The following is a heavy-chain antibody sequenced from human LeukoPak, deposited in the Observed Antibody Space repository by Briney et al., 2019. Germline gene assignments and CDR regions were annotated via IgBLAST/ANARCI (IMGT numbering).Heavy chain of an antibody. D-gene: IGHD2-15*01. Sequence: GGSLRLSCAASGFTFSGYEMIWVRQAPGKGLEWVSYISSGGSSLFYADSVKGRFTISRDNSKNTLYLQMNSLRAEDTAVYYCARDGGGDIVVVVAATQMDVWGQGTTVTVSS. CDR2: ISSGGSSL. CDR1: GFTFSGYE. J-gene: IGHJ6*02. V-gene: IGHV3-48*03. CDR3: ARDGGGDIVVVVAATQMDV.